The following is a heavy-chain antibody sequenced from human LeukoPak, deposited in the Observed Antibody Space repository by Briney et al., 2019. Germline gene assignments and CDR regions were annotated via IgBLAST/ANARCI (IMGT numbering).Heavy chain of an antibody. D-gene: IGHD3-22*01. CDR1: GYTFNSFY. Sequence: ASVKVSCKASGYTFNSFYIHWVRQAPGQGLEWLGWINPNSGGTNYAQEFQGRVTMTRDTSISTAYMELSRLKSDDTAVYFCARVSNYYDSSGYLYYFDYWGQGTLVTVSS. CDR2: INPNSGGT. V-gene: IGHV1-2*02. J-gene: IGHJ4*02. CDR3: ARVSNYYDSSGYLYYFDY.